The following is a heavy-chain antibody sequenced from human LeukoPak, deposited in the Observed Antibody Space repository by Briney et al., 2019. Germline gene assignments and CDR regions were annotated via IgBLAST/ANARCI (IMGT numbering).Heavy chain of an antibody. J-gene: IGHJ4*03. CDR1: EFTFSNFW. Sequence: GGSLRLSCAASEFTFSNFWVTWVHQAPGKGLEWVASINQGESMIWYVDSVKGRFTISRDNENNLLFLQMNYMRVEDTAVYYCAKLLRDVTIYDFWGHGDLVTVSS. D-gene: IGHD5-24*01. CDR2: INQGESMI. CDR3: AKLLRDVTIYDF. V-gene: IGHV3-7*01.